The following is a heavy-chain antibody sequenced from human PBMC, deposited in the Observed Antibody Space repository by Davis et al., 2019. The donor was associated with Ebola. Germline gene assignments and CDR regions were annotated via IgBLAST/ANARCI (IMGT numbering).Heavy chain of an antibody. D-gene: IGHD6-13*01. V-gene: IGHV4-34*01. CDR2: INHSGST. Sequence: MPGGSLRLSCAVYGGSFSGYYWSWIRQPPGKGLEWIGEINHSGSTNYNPSLKSRVTISVDTSKNQFSLKLSSVTAADTAVYYCAKDREAAAGFDWGQGTLVTVSS. CDR3: AKDREAAAGFD. J-gene: IGHJ4*02. CDR1: GGSFSGYY.